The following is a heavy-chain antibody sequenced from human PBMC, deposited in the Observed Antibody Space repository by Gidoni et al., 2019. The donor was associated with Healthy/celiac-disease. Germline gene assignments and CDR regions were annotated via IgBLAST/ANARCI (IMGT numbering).Heavy chain of an antibody. CDR1: GGSISSYY. D-gene: IGHD3-3*01. CDR2: IYYSGST. J-gene: IGHJ4*02. Sequence: QVQLQESGPGLVKPSETLSLTCTVSGGSISSYYWSWIRQPPGKGLAWIGYIYYSGSTNYNPSLKSRVTISVDTSKNQFSLKLSSVTAADTAVYYCARNLPQYDFWSGYYMHSGPRTSYYFDYWGQGTLVTVSS. CDR3: ARNLPQYDFWSGYYMHSGPRTSYYFDY. V-gene: IGHV4-59*01.